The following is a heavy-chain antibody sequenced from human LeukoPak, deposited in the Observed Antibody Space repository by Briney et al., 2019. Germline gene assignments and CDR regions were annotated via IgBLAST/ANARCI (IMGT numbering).Heavy chain of an antibody. D-gene: IGHD3-3*01. CDR3: TRTYDFWSGYSGPYYYMDV. Sequence: GGSLRLSCAASGFTFSGSAMHWVRQASGKGLEWVGRIRSKANSYATAYAASVKGRFTISRDDSKNTAYLQMNSLKTEDTAVYYCTRTYDFWSGYSGPYYYMDVWGKGTTVTVSS. V-gene: IGHV3-73*01. J-gene: IGHJ6*03. CDR1: GFTFSGSA. CDR2: IRSKANSYAT.